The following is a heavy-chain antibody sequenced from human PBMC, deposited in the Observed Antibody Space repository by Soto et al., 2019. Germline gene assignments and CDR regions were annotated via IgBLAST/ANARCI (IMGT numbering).Heavy chain of an antibody. CDR3: ARNDYGGNSIHAFDI. V-gene: IGHV3-30-3*01. J-gene: IGHJ3*02. CDR2: ISYDGSNK. Sequence: QVQLVESGGGVVQPGRSLRLSCAASGFTFSSYAMHWVRQAPGKGLEWVAVISYDGSNKYYADSVKGRFTISRDNSKNPLYLQMNSLRAEDTAVYYCARNDYGGNSIHAFDIWGQGTMVTVSS. D-gene: IGHD4-17*01. CDR1: GFTFSSYA.